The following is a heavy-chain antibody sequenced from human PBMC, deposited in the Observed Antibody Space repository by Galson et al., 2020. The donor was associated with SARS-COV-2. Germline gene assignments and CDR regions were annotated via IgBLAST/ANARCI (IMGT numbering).Heavy chain of an antibody. Sequence: GESLKISCAASGFTFSSYGMHWVRQAPGKGLEWVAVIWYDGSNKYYADSVKGRFTISRDNSKNTLYLQMNSLRAEDTAVYYCAKGAHPLDYCGQGTLVTVSS. CDR2: IWYDGSNK. CDR3: AKGAHPLDY. D-gene: IGHD1-26*01. J-gene: IGHJ4*02. V-gene: IGHV3-33*06. CDR1: GFTFSSYG.